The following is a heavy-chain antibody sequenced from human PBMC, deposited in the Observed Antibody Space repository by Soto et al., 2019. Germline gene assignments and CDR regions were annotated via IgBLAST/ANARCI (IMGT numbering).Heavy chain of an antibody. J-gene: IGHJ2*01. CDR1: GFPFGDYY. V-gene: IGHV3-11*03. CDR2: LSSSSRFT. Sequence: GGSLRLSCEASGFPFGDYYMSWIRQSPERGLEWLSFLSSSSRFTKYADSVRGRFTISRDNAXXXXXXXXXXXXXXXXXVYYCARRLGSLPTANLDLWGRGTLVTVSS. D-gene: IGHD3-10*01. CDR3: ARRLGSLPTANLDL.